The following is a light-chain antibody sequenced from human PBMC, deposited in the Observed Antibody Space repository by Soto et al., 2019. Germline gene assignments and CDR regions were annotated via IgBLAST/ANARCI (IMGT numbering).Light chain of an antibody. CDR3: QQSYSTPWT. CDR1: QSISSW. CDR2: KAS. V-gene: IGKV1-5*03. J-gene: IGKJ1*01. Sequence: DIQMTQSPSTLSASVGDRVTITCLASQSISSWLAWYQQKPGKAPKLLIYKASSLESGVPSRFSGSGSGTEFTLTISSLQPEDFATYYCQQSYSTPWTFGQGTKVDI.